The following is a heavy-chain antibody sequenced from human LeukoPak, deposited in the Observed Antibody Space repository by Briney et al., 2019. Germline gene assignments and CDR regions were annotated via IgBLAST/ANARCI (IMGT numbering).Heavy chain of an antibody. CDR1: GGSLTNDDW. CDR2: IYHSGST. CDR3: ARGVVAAAGRTFDF. V-gene: IGHV4-4*02. Sequence: SETLSLTCAVSGGSLTNDDWWNWVRQPPGKGLEWIGEIYHSGSTNYNPSLKSRVTISLDTSKNQFSLKLSSVTAADTAVYYCARGVVAAAGRTFDFWGQGTLVTVSS. J-gene: IGHJ4*02. D-gene: IGHD6-13*01.